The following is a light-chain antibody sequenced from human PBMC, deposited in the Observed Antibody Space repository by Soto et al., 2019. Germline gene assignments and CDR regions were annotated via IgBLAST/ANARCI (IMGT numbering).Light chain of an antibody. J-gene: IGLJ2*01. CDR3: SSSTSSTTLV. Sequence: QSALTQPASVSGSPGQSITISCTGTSSDVGGYNSVSWYQQYPGKAPELSIYEVYSRPSGVSNRFSGSKSGNTASLTISGLQAEDEADYYCSSSTSSTTLVFGGGTKLTVL. CDR2: EVY. CDR1: SSDVGGYNS. V-gene: IGLV2-14*01.